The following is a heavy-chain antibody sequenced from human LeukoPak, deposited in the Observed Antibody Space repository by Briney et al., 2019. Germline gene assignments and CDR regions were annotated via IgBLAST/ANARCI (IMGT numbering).Heavy chain of an antibody. CDR1: GFTFSSYW. D-gene: IGHD4-17*01. V-gene: IGHV3-7*01. Sequence: GGSLRLSCAASGFTFSSYWMSWVRQAPGKGLEWVANIKQDGSEKYYVDSVKGRFTISRDNAKNSLYLQMNSLRAEDTAVYYGARDSKHGDYFPYYFDYWGQGTLVTVSS. J-gene: IGHJ4*02. CDR2: IKQDGSEK. CDR3: ARDSKHGDYFPYYFDY.